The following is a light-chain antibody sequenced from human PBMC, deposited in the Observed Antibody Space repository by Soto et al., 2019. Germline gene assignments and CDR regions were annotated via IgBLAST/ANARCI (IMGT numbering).Light chain of an antibody. Sequence: QAVVTQPPSVSAAPGQKVTISCSGSSSNIGNSYVYWYQQFPGTAPKLLIYDDDKRPSGIPDRFSGSKSGTSATLGITGLKTGDGPDYYCGPGDRSLSEYVFGPGPNLPFL. CDR1: SSNIGNSY. CDR2: DDD. J-gene: IGLJ1*01. CDR3: GPGDRSLSEYV. V-gene: IGLV1-51*01.